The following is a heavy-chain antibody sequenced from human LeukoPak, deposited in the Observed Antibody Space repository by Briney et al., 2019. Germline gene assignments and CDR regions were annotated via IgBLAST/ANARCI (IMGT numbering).Heavy chain of an antibody. V-gene: IGHV3-23*01. CDR3: ANATARYCSGGSCYPDY. Sequence: GGCLRLSCAASGVTFSSYARSWGREAPGEGGGWVSAISGSGGSTYYAASLKRRFPISRDNSTPTLYLQMHSLSAEDTAVYYCANATARYCSGGSCYPDYWGQGTLVTVSS. D-gene: IGHD2-15*01. J-gene: IGHJ4*02. CDR1: GVTFSSYA. CDR2: ISGSGGST.